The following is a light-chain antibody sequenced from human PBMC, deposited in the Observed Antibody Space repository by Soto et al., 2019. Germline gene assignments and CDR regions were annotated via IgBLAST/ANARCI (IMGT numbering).Light chain of an antibody. Sequence: QSALTQPASVSGSPGQSITISCTGTSSDIGSYNYVSWYQQHPGKAPKLIIYDVSNRPSGVSDRFSGSKSGNTASLTISGLQAEDEADYYCNSSTITGTYVFGTGTKVTVL. J-gene: IGLJ1*01. CDR2: DVS. CDR3: NSSTITGTYV. CDR1: SSDIGSYNY. V-gene: IGLV2-14*03.